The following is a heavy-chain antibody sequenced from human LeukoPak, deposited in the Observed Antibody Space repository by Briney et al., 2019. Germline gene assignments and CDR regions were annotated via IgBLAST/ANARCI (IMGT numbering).Heavy chain of an antibody. D-gene: IGHD1-26*01. V-gene: IGHV1-18*01. CDR1: GYTFTSYG. CDR2: ISAYNGNT. CDR3: ARDGVGATLSDAFDI. Sequence: ASVKVSCKASGYTFTSYGISWVRQAPGQGLEWMGWISAYNGNTNYAQKLQGRVTMTTDTSTSTAYVELRSLRSDDTAVYYCARDGVGATLSDAFDIWGQGTMVTVSS. J-gene: IGHJ3*02.